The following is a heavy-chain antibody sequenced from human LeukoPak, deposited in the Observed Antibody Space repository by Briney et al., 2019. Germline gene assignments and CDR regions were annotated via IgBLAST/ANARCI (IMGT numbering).Heavy chain of an antibody. Sequence: PSETLSLTCTVSDDSISSYYWIWTRQPPGKGLEWIGYIHHSGSANYNPSLRSRITMSVDTSRNHFSLSLTSVTAADTAVYYCARLPGCSGADCFRAFDIWGQGTMVTVSS. D-gene: IGHD2-21*02. V-gene: IGHV4-59*08. CDR1: DDSISSYY. J-gene: IGHJ3*02. CDR3: ARLPGCSGADCFRAFDI. CDR2: IHHSGSA.